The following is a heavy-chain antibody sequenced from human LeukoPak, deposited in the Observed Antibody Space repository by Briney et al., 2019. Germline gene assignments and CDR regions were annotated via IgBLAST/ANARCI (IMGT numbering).Heavy chain of an antibody. CDR1: GGSFSGYY. J-gene: IGHJ4*02. CDR3: ARGPSRRYYGSGSYYYFDY. D-gene: IGHD3-10*01. V-gene: IGHV4-34*01. CDR2: INHSGST. Sequence: SETLPLTCAVYGGSFSGYYWSWIRQPPGKGLEWIGEINHSGSTNYNPSLKSRVTISVDTSKNQFSLKLSSVTAADTAVYYCARGPSRRYYGSGSYYYFDYWGQGTLVTVSS.